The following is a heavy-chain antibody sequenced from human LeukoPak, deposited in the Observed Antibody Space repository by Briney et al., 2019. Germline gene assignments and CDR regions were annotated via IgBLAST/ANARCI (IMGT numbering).Heavy chain of an antibody. Sequence: SETLSLTCTVSASSISNTYYWGWIRQPPGKGLEYIGSMYHSGNTYYSPSLKSRVTISLDTSKNQFSLKLTSVTAADTAVYYCARVATGDAFDIWGQGTMVTVSS. CDR1: ASSISNTYY. CDR3: ARVATGDAFDI. J-gene: IGHJ3*02. D-gene: IGHD1-26*01. CDR2: MYHSGNT. V-gene: IGHV4-38-2*02.